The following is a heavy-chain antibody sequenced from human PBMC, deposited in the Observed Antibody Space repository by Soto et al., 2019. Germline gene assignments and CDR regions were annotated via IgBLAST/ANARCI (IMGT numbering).Heavy chain of an antibody. CDR1: GFSVTANY. D-gene: IGHD1-20*01. CDR2: IYSGGST. V-gene: IGHV3-53*01. CDR3: HVYGD. Sequence: PGGSLRLSCEVSGFSVTANYMSWVRQAPGKGLEWVSVIYSGGSTYYIDSVKGRFSISRDISKNTLYLQMNSLRAEDTAVYYCHVYGDWGQGTLVTVSS. J-gene: IGHJ4*02.